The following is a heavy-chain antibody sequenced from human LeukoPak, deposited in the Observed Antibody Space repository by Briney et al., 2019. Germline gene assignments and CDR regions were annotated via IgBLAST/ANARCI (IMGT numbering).Heavy chain of an antibody. J-gene: IGHJ4*02. Sequence: GASVKVSCKAFGYTLTDYYMHWVRQAPGQGLEWMGWINFNSGGTNYAQKFQGRVTMTRDTPISTAYMELSRLRSDDTAVYYCARQSITVTTAPDYWGQGTLVTVSS. V-gene: IGHV1-2*02. CDR3: ARQSITVTTAPDY. D-gene: IGHD4-11*01. CDR2: INFNSGGT. CDR1: GYTLTDYY.